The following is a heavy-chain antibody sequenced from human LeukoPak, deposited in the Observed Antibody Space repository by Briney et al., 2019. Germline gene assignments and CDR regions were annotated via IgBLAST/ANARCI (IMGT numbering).Heavy chain of an antibody. D-gene: IGHD6-19*01. V-gene: IGHV3-21*01. J-gene: IGHJ4*02. CDR3: ARDLAVAGTGSFFDY. CDR2: ISSSSSYI. Sequence: EGSLRLSCAASGFTFSSYSMNWVRQAPGKGLEWVSSISSSSSYIYYADPVKGRFTISRDNAKNSLYLQMNSLRAEDTAVYYCARDLAVAGTGSFFDYWGQGTLVTVSS. CDR1: GFTFSSYS.